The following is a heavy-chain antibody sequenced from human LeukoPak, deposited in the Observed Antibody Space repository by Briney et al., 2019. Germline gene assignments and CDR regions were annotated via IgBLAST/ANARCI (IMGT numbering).Heavy chain of an antibody. D-gene: IGHD6-6*01. V-gene: IGHV4-34*01. Sequence: SETLSLTCGVSGGSFSGYYWSWIRQSPGKGLEWIGEINESGSTDYNPSLMSRVTISLDTSKNQFSLKLSSVTAADTAVYYCARRKGLKAARLGGWFDPWGQGTLVTVSS. CDR2: INESGST. CDR1: GGSFSGYY. J-gene: IGHJ5*02. CDR3: ARRKGLKAARLGGWFDP.